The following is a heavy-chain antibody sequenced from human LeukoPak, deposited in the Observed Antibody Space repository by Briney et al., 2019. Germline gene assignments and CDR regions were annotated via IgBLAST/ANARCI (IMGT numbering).Heavy chain of an antibody. V-gene: IGHV3-53*01. CDR2: IYRSGST. CDR3: ARDSGHDAFDI. CDR1: GFTVSTNY. J-gene: IGHJ3*02. Sequence: GGSLRLSCAASGFTVSTNYVSWVRQAPGKGLEWVSVIYRSGSTYYADSVKGRFTFSRDNSKNTLYLQMNRLRAEDTAVYYCARDSGHDAFDIWGQGTMVTVSS.